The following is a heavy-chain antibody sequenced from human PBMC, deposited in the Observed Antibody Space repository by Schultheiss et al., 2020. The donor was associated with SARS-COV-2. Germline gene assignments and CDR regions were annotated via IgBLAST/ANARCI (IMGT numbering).Heavy chain of an antibody. V-gene: IGHV3-64*01. CDR3: ARDAVAGGYFYYFDY. CDR2: ISSNGGST. Sequence: GGSLRLSCAASGFTFSSYAMHWVRQAPGKGLEYVSAISSNGGSTYYANSVKGRFTISRDNSKNTLYLQMGSLRAEDMAVYYCARDAVAGGYFYYFDYWGQGTLVTVSS. J-gene: IGHJ4*02. D-gene: IGHD5-12*01. CDR1: GFTFSSYA.